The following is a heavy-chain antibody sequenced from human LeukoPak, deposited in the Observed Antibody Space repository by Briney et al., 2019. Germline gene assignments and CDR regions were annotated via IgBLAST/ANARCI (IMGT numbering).Heavy chain of an antibody. CDR3: ARGWGDGYNYHYFDY. D-gene: IGHD5-24*01. Sequence: ASETLSLTCNVSVGSITSSNHLWGWIRQTPGDGLEWIGSVFFQNTYYNPSLKSRISISVDRTRSLFSLKLSSVTAADTAVYYCARGWGDGYNYHYFDYWGQGTLVTVSS. J-gene: IGHJ4*02. V-gene: IGHV4-39*01. CDR1: VGSITSSNHL. CDR2: VFFQNT.